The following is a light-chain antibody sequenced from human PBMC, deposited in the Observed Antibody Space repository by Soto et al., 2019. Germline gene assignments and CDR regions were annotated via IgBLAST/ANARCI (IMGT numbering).Light chain of an antibody. V-gene: IGKV3-15*01. Sequence: IMMTQSPATLSLSPGERATLSCRASQSVSRNLAWYQQKPGQAPRLLIYDASTRATGAPARFTGSGSGTEFTLPISSLQSEDLAVYYCQHYNNWPLTFGGGTKVDIK. CDR1: QSVSRN. J-gene: IGKJ4*01. CDR3: QHYNNWPLT. CDR2: DAS.